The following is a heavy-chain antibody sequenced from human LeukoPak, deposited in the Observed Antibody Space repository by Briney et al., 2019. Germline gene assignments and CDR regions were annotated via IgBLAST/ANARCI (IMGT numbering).Heavy chain of an antibody. D-gene: IGHD3-10*01. Sequence: PGGSLRLSCAASGFTFSSYAMHWVRQAPGKGLEWVAVISYDGSNKYYADSVKGRFTISRDTSKSTLYLQLNSLRAEDTAVYYCARDHIPMVRENWFDPWGQGTLVTVSS. CDR3: ARDHIPMVRENWFDP. V-gene: IGHV3-30-3*01. J-gene: IGHJ5*02. CDR2: ISYDGSNK. CDR1: GFTFSSYA.